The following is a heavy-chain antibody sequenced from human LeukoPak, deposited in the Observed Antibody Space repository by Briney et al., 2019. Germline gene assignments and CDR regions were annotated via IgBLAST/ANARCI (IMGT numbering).Heavy chain of an antibody. CDR3: ARDASGSGIAVAGTLGY. J-gene: IGHJ4*02. Sequence: SVKLSCRASGGTFGSYAISWVRQAPGQGLEWMGGIIPIFGTANYAQKFQGRVTITTDESTSTAYMELRSLRSDDTAVYYCARDASGSGIAVAGTLGYWGQGTLVTVSS. CDR2: IIPIFGTA. V-gene: IGHV1-69*05. D-gene: IGHD6-19*01. CDR1: GGTFGSYA.